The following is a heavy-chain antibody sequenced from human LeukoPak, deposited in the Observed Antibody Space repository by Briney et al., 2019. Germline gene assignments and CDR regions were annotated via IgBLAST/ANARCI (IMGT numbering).Heavy chain of an antibody. J-gene: IGHJ4*02. CDR1: GGSISSYY. CDR3: ASWVRPIGTVDY. Sequence: TSETLSLTCTVSGGSISSYYWSWIRQPPGKGLEWIGYIYYTGSTNYNPSLKSRVTISVDTSKNQFSLKLSSVTAADTAVYYCASWVRPIGTVDYWGQGTLVTVSS. D-gene: IGHD1-1*01. V-gene: IGHV4-59*08. CDR2: IYYTGST.